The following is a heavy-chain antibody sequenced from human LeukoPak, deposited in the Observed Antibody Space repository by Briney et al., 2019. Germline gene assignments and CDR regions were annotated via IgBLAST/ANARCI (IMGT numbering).Heavy chain of an antibody. CDR3: AGERLEASYGMDV. Sequence: PSETLSLTCAVYGGSFSGYYWSWIRQPPGKGLEWIGEINHSGSTNYNPSLKSRVTISVDTSKNQFSLKLSSVTAADTAVYYCAGERLEASYGMDVWGQGTTVTVSS. J-gene: IGHJ6*02. V-gene: IGHV4-34*01. D-gene: IGHD1-1*01. CDR1: GGSFSGYY. CDR2: INHSGST.